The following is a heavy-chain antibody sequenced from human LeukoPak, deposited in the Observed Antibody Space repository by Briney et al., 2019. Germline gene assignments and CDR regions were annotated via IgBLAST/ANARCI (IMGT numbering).Heavy chain of an antibody. CDR1: GFTFSSYSMN. V-gene: IGHV4-39*01. Sequence: GSLRLSCAASGFTFSSYSMNWVRQPPGKGLEWIGSIYYSGSTYYNPSLKSRVTISVDTSKNQFSLKLSSVTAADTAVYYCARLEMATSSPAFDYWGQGTLVTVSS. D-gene: IGHD6-13*01. CDR3: ARLEMATSSPAFDY. J-gene: IGHJ4*02. CDR2: IYYSGST.